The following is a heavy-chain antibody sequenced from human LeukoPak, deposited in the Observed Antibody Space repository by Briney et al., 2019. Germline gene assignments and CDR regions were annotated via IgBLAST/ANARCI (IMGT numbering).Heavy chain of an antibody. CDR3: VRDDGCVPS. CDR2: ISGSGVST. D-gene: IGHD2-2*01. Sequence: HSGGPMKPHSAASGFTCSSYAMNWFNQPPGKELEWVSAISGSGVSTYYADSVKGRFTISRDTSKNTLYLQMNSLRAEDTAVYYCVRDDGCVPSWGQGTLVTVSS. V-gene: IGHV3-23*01. J-gene: IGHJ5*02. CDR1: GFTCSSYA.